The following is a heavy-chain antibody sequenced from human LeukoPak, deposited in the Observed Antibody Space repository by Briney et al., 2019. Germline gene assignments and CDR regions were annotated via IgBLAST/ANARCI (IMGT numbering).Heavy chain of an antibody. J-gene: IGHJ6*03. V-gene: IGHV1-46*01. CDR1: GYTFTSYY. CDR2: INPSGGST. D-gene: IGHD3-22*01. CDR3: ARGKTPYYDSSGYLYYYYYMDV. Sequence: GASVKVSCKASGYTFTSYYMHWVRQAPGQGLEWMGIINPSGGSTSYAQKFQGRVTMTRDMSTSTVYMELSSLRSEDTAVYYCARGKTPYYDSSGYLYYYYYMDVWGKGTTVTVSS.